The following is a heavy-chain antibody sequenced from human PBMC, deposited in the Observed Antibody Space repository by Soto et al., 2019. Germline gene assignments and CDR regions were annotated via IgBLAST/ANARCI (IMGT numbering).Heavy chain of an antibody. J-gene: IGHJ4*02. CDR1: GFTFSSYA. Sequence: GGSLRLSCAASGFTFSSYAMHWVRQAPGKGLEWVAVISYDGSNKYYADSVKGRFTISRDNSKNTLYLQMNSLRAEDTAVYYCAREEAGNFDYWGQGTLVTV. D-gene: IGHD3-10*01. V-gene: IGHV3-30-3*01. CDR3: AREEAGNFDY. CDR2: ISYDGSNK.